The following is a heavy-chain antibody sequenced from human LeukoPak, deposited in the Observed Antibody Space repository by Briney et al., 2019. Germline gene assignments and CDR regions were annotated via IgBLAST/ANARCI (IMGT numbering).Heavy chain of an antibody. J-gene: IGHJ1*01. V-gene: IGHV3-21*01. D-gene: IGHD4-17*01. CDR1: GFTFSTYS. CDR3: ARDLTTATTAYLHH. Sequence: GGSLRLSCAASGFTFSTYSMNWVRQAPGKGLEWVSSIRSSSAYTYYADSVKGRFTISRDNAKNSLCLQMNSLRAEDTAVYYCARDLTTATTAYLHHWGQGTLVIVSS. CDR2: IRSSSAYT.